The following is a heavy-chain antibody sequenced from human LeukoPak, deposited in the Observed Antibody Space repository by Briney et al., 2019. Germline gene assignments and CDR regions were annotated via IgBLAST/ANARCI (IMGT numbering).Heavy chain of an antibody. J-gene: IGHJ4*02. CDR2: ISGSGGST. CDR1: GFTFTNYA. D-gene: IGHD3-10*01. Sequence: GGSLRLSCAASGFTFTNYAMTWVRQAPGKGLEWVSAISGSGGSTYYADSVKGRFTISRDNSKNTLYLQMNSLRAEDAAVYYCAKGWFDFDYWGQGTLVTVSS. CDR3: AKGWFDFDY. V-gene: IGHV3-23*01.